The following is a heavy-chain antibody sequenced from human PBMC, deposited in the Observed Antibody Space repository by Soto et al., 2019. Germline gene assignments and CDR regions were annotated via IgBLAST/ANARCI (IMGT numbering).Heavy chain of an antibody. D-gene: IGHD2-21*02. J-gene: IGHJ6*02. CDR1: GFTFSSYG. Sequence: QVQLVESGGGVVQPGRSLRLSCAASGFTFSSYGMHWVRQAPGKGLEWVAVIWYDGSNKYYADSVKGRFTISRDNSKNTLYLQMNSLRAEDTAVYYCAREDGGNSGLDVWGQGTTVTVSS. CDR3: AREDGGNSGLDV. V-gene: IGHV3-33*01. CDR2: IWYDGSNK.